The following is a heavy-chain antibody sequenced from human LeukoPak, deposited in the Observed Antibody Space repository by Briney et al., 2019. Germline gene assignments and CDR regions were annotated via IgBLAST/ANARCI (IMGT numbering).Heavy chain of an antibody. CDR2: IIPILGIA. J-gene: IGHJ3*02. Sequence: GSSVKVSCKASGGTFSSYAISWVRQAPGQGLEWMERIIPILGIANYAQKFQGRVTITADKSTSTAYMELSSLRSEDTAVYYCARANARDAFDIWGQGTMVTVSS. CDR1: GGTFSSYA. CDR3: ARANARDAFDI. V-gene: IGHV1-69*04.